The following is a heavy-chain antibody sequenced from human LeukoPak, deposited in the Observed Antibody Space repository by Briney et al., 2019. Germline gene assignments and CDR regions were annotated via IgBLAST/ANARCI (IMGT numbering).Heavy chain of an antibody. J-gene: IGHJ3*02. Sequence: GGSLRLSCAASGFTFSSYAMSWVRQAPGKGLEWVSAISGSGGSTYYADSVKGRFTISRDNAKNSLYLQMNSLRDEDTAVYYCARDLYDSHDAFDIWGQGTMVTVSS. CDR1: GFTFSSYA. CDR2: ISGSGGST. V-gene: IGHV3-23*01. CDR3: ARDLYDSHDAFDI. D-gene: IGHD3-22*01.